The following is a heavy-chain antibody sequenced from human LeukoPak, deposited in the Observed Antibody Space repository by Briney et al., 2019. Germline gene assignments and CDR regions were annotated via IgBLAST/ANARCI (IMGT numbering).Heavy chain of an antibody. CDR2: ISITSSHI. J-gene: IGHJ4*02. CDR1: GFTFSTYA. Sequence: GGSLRLSCAASGFTFSTYAMNWVRQAPGKGLEWVSSISITSSHIYYAASVKGRFTVSRDNAKNSLNLQMNSLRAEDTALYYCAREGRGYYDILTGYYTEYYFDYWGQGTLVTVSS. CDR3: AREGRGYYDILTGYYTEYYFDY. D-gene: IGHD3-9*01. V-gene: IGHV3-21*01.